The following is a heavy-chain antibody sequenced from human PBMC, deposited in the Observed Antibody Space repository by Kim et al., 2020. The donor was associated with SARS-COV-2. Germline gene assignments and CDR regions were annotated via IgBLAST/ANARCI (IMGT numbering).Heavy chain of an antibody. CDR3: ARMDYFYYYYMDV. V-gene: IGHV1-18*01. J-gene: IGHJ6*03. Sequence: NYEEKYRGRVTQTTETSTSTAYMELRSLRPADTAVYYCARMDYFYYYYMDVWGKGTTVTVSS.